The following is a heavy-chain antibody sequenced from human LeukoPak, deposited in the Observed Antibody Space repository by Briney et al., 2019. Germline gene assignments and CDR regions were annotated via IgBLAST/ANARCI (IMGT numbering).Heavy chain of an antibody. D-gene: IGHD6-19*01. CDR2: IGGGGTP. J-gene: IGHJ4*02. CDR3: AKDDHGGSGWRDYFDQ. CDR1: GFTFSSCD. Sequence: PGGSLRLSCAASGFTFSSCDMSWVRQAPGRGLEWVSAIGGGGTPYYADPVKGRFTISRDNSKNTLYLQMNSLRAEDTAVYYCAKDDHGGSGWRDYFDQWGQGTLVTVSS. V-gene: IGHV3-23*01.